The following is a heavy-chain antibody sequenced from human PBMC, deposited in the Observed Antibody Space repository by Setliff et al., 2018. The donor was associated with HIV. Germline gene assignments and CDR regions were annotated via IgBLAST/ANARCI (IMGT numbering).Heavy chain of an antibody. CDR3: TRDLPGYSSTWYDY. J-gene: IGHJ4*02. D-gene: IGHD6-13*01. CDR1: GFTFRDYP. CDR2: IRSKAYGGTT. V-gene: IGHV3-49*04. Sequence: GGSLRLSCTASGFTFRDYPMSWVRQAPGKGLEWVGVIRSKAYGGTTEYVASAKGRFTISRDDSKTIAYLQMNSLKSEDTAVYYCTRDLPGYSSTWYDYWGQGTLVTVSS.